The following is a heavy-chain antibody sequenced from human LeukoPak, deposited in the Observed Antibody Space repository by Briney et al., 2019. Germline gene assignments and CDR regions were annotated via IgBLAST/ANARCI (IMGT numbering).Heavy chain of an antibody. J-gene: IGHJ4*02. D-gene: IGHD1-14*01. CDR1: GYTFTSYY. CDR3: ARELTGPNVLQAPFDY. Sequence: ASVKVSCTASGYTFTSYYMHWVRQAPGQGLEWMGIINPSGGSTSYAQKFQGRVTMTRDTSTSTVYMELSSLRSEDTAVYYCARELTGPNVLQAPFDYWGQGTLVTVSS. V-gene: IGHV1-46*01. CDR2: INPSGGST.